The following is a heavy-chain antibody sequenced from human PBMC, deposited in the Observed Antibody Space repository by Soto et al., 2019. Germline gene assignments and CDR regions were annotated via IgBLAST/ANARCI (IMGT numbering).Heavy chain of an antibody. CDR2: IIPIFGTA. J-gene: IGHJ6*02. CDR3: ARASTLMLNAIYFGYGLDD. CDR1: GGTFSSYA. D-gene: IGHD3-16*01. V-gene: IGHV1-69*13. Sequence: SVKVSCKASGGTFSSYAISWVRQAPGHGLEWMGGIIPIFGTANYAQKFQGRVTSTADESTTTAYMQLSSLRSEDTAVYYCARASTLMLNAIYFGYGLDDWGQGTMV.